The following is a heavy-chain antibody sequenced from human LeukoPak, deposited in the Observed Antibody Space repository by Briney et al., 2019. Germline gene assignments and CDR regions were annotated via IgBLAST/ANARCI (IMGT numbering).Heavy chain of an antibody. V-gene: IGHV3-7*03. J-gene: IGHJ4*02. CDR2: IKQDGSEK. Sequence: GSLRLSCVAAGFTFSGYWTSWVRPAPGKGLEWMANIKQDGSEKYYVDSVKGRFTISRDNAKNSLYLQMNSLRAEDTAVYYCARGTYYYGSGSPETGYWGQGTLVTVSS. CDR1: GFTFSGYW. D-gene: IGHD3-10*01. CDR3: ARGTYYYGSGSPETGY.